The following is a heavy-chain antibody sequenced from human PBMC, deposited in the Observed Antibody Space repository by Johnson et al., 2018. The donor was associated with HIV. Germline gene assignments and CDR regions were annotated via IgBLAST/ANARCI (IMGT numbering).Heavy chain of an antibody. J-gene: IGHJ3*02. D-gene: IGHD2-21*01. V-gene: IGHV3-30*04. CDR2: ISYDGSNK. Sequence: QMQLVESGGGLVQPGGSLRLSCAASGFTFSSYAMHWVRQAPGKGLEWVAVISYDGSNKYYADSVKGRFTISRDNSKNTLYLQMNSLRAEDTAVYYCARARTVVIARPDAFDIWGQGTMVTVSS. CDR3: ARARTVVIARPDAFDI. CDR1: GFTFSSYA.